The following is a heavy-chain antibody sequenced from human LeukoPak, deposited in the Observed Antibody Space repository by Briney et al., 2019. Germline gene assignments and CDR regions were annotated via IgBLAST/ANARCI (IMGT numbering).Heavy chain of an antibody. D-gene: IGHD5-18*01. CDR3: AKDRSGYSYGNTGFDY. CDR2: ISSSSSYI. CDR1: GFTFSSCS. V-gene: IGHV3-21*01. Sequence: GGSLRLSCAASGFTFSSCSMNWVRQAPGKGLEWVSSISSSSSYIYYADSVKGRFTISRDDSKNTLYLQMNSLRGEDTAVYYCAKDRSGYSYGNTGFDYWGQGTLVTVSS. J-gene: IGHJ4*02.